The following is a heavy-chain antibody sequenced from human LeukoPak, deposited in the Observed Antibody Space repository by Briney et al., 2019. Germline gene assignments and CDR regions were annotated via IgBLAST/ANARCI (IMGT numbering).Heavy chain of an antibody. CDR1: GGSFSGYY. V-gene: IGHV4-34*01. CDR2: INHSGST. D-gene: IGHD6-6*01. Sequence: SETLSLTCAVYGGSFSGYYWSWIRQPPGKGLEWIGEINHSGSTNYNPSLKSRVTISVDTSKNQFSLKLSSVTAADTAVYYCASGYSSSPFGYYYYYMDVGGKGTTVTVSS. J-gene: IGHJ6*03. CDR3: ASGYSSSPFGYYYYYMDV.